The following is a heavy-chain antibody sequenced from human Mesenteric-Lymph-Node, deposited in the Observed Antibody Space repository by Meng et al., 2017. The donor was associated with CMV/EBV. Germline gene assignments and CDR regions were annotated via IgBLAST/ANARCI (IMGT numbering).Heavy chain of an antibody. V-gene: IGHV4-39*01. CDR2: MSYSGST. Sequence: SETLSLTCTVSGGSISSSNFYWGWIRQPPGKGLEWIGSMSYSGSTYYNPSLMSRVTISVDTSKNQFSLKVRSVTAADTAVYYCARVPAAILGFDYWGQGTLVTVSS. CDR1: GGSISSSNFY. CDR3: ARVPAAILGFDY. D-gene: IGHD2-2*01. J-gene: IGHJ4*02.